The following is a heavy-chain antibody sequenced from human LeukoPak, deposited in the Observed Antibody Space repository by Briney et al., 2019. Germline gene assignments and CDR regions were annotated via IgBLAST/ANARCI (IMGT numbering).Heavy chain of an antibody. D-gene: IGHD6-19*01. J-gene: IGHJ4*02. CDR3: ARASPGIAVALDY. CDR1: GGSISSSSYY. Sequence: SETLSLTCTVSGGSISSSSYYWGWIRQPPGKGLEWIGSIYYSGSTYYNPSLKSRVTISVDTSKNQFSLKLSSVTAADTAVYYCARASPGIAVALDYWGQGTLVTVSS. V-gene: IGHV4-39*07. CDR2: IYYSGST.